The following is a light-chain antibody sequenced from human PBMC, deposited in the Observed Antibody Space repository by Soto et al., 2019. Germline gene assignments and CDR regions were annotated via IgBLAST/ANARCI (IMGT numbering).Light chain of an antibody. CDR2: KVS. Sequence: DVVMTQSPLSLPVTLGQPASISCRSSQSLEYSDGNTYLNWFQQRPGQSPRRLTYKVSNRDSGVPDRFSGSGSGTDFTLKISRVEAEDVGVYYCMQGTHRPWTFGQGTKVEIK. CDR3: MQGTHRPWT. V-gene: IGKV2-30*01. CDR1: QSLEYSDGNTY. J-gene: IGKJ1*01.